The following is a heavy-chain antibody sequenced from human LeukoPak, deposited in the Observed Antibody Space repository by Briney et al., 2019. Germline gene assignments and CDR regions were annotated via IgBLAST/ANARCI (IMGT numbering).Heavy chain of an antibody. CDR3: ARRIAAGGTAIGY. CDR1: GGTFSSYA. J-gene: IGHJ4*02. Sequence: ASVKVSCKASGGTFSSYAISWVRQAPGQGLEWMGRIIPILGIANYAQKFQGRVTITADKSTSTAYMELSSLRSEDTAMYYCARRIAAGGTAIGYWGQGTLVTVSS. V-gene: IGHV1-69*04. CDR2: IIPILGIA. D-gene: IGHD6-13*01.